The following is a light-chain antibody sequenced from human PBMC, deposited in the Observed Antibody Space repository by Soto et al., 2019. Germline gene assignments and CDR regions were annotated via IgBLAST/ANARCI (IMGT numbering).Light chain of an antibody. J-gene: IGKJ2*01. Sequence: EIVLTQSPDTLSLSPGERATLSCRTTQSISSSLVAWYQQKPGQPPRPLIHGASSRATGIPDRFSGRGSGTEFTLTISRLEPEDFAVYYCQQYNNWPLYTFGQGTKLEIK. V-gene: IGKV3-20*01. CDR1: QSISSSL. CDR2: GAS. CDR3: QQYNNWPLYT.